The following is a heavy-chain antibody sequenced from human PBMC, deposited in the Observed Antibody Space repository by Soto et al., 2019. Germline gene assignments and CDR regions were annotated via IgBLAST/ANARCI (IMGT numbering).Heavy chain of an antibody. J-gene: IGHJ4*02. Sequence: SAPTLMNPAQPLALTCTFPGFSHSTSGMCVSWIRQPPGKALEWLALIDWDDDKYYSTSLKTRLTISKDTSKNQVVLTMTNMDPVDTATYYCARMEFGVVGATGEFDYWGQGTLVTVSS. CDR2: IDWDDDK. D-gene: IGHD1-26*01. CDR1: GFSHSTSGMC. V-gene: IGHV2-70*01. CDR3: ARMEFGVVGATGEFDY.